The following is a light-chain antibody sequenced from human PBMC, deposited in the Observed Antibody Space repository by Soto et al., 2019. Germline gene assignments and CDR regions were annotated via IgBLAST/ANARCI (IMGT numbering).Light chain of an antibody. J-gene: IGKJ1*01. Sequence: VLTQSPGTLSLSAGDSATLSCRASQSVSNNYLAWYQQKPGQAPRLLIYGASNRATGIQDRFSGSGSGTEFTLTISRLEPEDFAVYYCQQYGSSGTFGQGTKVDIK. CDR3: QQYGSSGT. CDR2: GAS. CDR1: QSVSNNY. V-gene: IGKV3-20*01.